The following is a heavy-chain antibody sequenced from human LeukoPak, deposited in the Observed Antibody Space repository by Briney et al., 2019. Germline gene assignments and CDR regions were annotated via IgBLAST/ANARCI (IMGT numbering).Heavy chain of an antibody. Sequence: ASVTVSCKASGYTFTRFYIHWVRQAPGQGLEWMGIINSSGGSTNYAQRFQGRVTMTRDMSTSSVNMELSSLRSEDTAVYYCARDPYDASGDYVERYGMDVWGQGTTVTVSS. CDR2: INSSGGST. D-gene: IGHD3-22*01. CDR1: GYTFTRFY. CDR3: ARDPYDASGDYVERYGMDV. V-gene: IGHV1-46*01. J-gene: IGHJ6*02.